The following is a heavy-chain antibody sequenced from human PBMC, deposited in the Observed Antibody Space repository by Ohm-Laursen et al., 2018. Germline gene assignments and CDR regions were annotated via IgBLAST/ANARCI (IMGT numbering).Heavy chain of an antibody. CDR2: IHPSGST. D-gene: IGHD3-10*01. V-gene: IGHV4-4*07. CDR1: GGSISSYY. CDR3: ARENGPAQY. J-gene: IGHJ4*02. Sequence: SDTLSLTCTVSGGSISSYYWSWIRQPAGKGLEWIGRIHPSGSTNYNPSLKSRLTMSIDTSRNQFSLNLNSVTAADTAVYYCARENGPAQYWGQGTLVTVSS.